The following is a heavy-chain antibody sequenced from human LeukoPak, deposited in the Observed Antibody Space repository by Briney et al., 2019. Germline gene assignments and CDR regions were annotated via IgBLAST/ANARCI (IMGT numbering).Heavy chain of an antibody. CDR2: IYDSGST. D-gene: IGHD3-22*01. V-gene: IGHV4-4*08. J-gene: IGHJ4*02. CDR1: GGSISSYY. CDR3: AREYYFDSTGYLY. Sequence: SETLSLTCTVSGGSISSYYWSWIRQPPGKGLEWIGYIYDSGSTYYNPSLKSRVTISVDTSKNHFSVKLSSVTAADTAVYYCAREYYFDSTGYLYWGQGILVTVSS.